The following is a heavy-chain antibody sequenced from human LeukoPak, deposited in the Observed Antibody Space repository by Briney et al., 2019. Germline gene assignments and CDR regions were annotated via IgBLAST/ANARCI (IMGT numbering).Heavy chain of an antibody. V-gene: IGHV3-15*01. Sequence: GGSLRLSCAATGFTFSDAWVSWVRQAPGMGLEWVGRIKSKTDGGTTDYAAPVKGRFTISRDDSGGTLYLLMNSLKTEDTAVYYCSTSLRGSDCCLDYWGQGTLVAVSS. CDR2: IKSKTDGGTT. J-gene: IGHJ4*02. CDR3: STSLRGSDCCLDY. CDR1: GFTFSDAW. D-gene: IGHD2-21*02.